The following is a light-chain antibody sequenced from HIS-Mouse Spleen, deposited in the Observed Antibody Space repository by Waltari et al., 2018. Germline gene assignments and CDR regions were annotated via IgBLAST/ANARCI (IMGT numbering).Light chain of an antibody. CDR2: EGS. Sequence: QSALTHPAPVSGSPGQSITISCPGTSRDVGRFNLFSWYQQHPGKAPKLMIYEGSKRPSGVSNRFSGSKSGNTASLTISGLQAEDEADYYCCSYAGSSTWVFGGGTKLTVL. J-gene: IGLJ3*02. CDR1: SRDVGRFNL. V-gene: IGLV2-23*01. CDR3: CSYAGSSTWV.